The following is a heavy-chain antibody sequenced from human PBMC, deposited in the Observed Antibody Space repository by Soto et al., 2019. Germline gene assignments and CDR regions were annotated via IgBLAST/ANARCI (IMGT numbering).Heavy chain of an antibody. CDR2: ISGNSGSI. D-gene: IGHD5-12*01. CDR3: AKVLYSGYDFNAFDI. V-gene: IGHV3-9*01. Sequence: EVQLVESGGGLVQPGRSLRLSCAASGFTFDDYAMHGVRQAPGKGLEWVSGISGNSGSIGYADSVKGRFTISRDNAKNSLYLQMNSLRAEDTALYYCAKVLYSGYDFNAFDIWGQGTMVTVSS. CDR1: GFTFDDYA. J-gene: IGHJ3*02.